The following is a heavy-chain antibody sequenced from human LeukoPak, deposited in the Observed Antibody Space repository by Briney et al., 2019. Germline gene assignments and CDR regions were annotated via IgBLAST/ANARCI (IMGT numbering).Heavy chain of an antibody. CDR1: GFTFSSYE. CDR3: ARESIAVAGAPFDY. CDR2: ITSGSTI. Sequence: GGSLRLSCAASGFTFSSYEMNWVRQAPGKGLEWVSYITSGSTIYDADSVKGRFTISRDNAKNSLYLQMNSLRAEDTAVYYCARESIAVAGAPFDYWGQGTLVTVSS. D-gene: IGHD6-19*01. J-gene: IGHJ4*02. V-gene: IGHV3-48*03.